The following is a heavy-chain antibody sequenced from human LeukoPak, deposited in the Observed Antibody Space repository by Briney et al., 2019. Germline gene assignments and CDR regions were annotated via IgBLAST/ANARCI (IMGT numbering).Heavy chain of an antibody. V-gene: IGHV5-51*01. D-gene: IGHD5-12*01. CDR3: ARRYSTLRDDFDY. CDR1: GYSFTSYW. Sequence: GESLKISCKGSGYSFTSYWIGWVRQMPGKGLDWIGIIYPGDSDTRYSPSFQGQVTISADKSIITAYLQWSSLKASDTAMYYCARRYSTLRDDFDYWGQGTLVTVSS. CDR2: IYPGDSDT. J-gene: IGHJ4*02.